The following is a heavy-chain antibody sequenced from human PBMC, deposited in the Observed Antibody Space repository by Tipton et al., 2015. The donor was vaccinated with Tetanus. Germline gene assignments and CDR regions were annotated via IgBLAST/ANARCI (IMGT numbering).Heavy chain of an antibody. CDR2: ISHSGTT. J-gene: IGHJ4*02. CDR1: GGSISSDAHY. D-gene: IGHD3-22*01. Sequence: TLSLTCTVSGGSISSDAHYWSWIRQAPGKGLEWLGYISHSGTTNYNPSLMSRVTLSLDTARGQFSLKLTSVTAADEAVFFCARDRRDFAYDSRGFYSPLYYFDNWGQGVRVTVSS. V-gene: IGHV4-30-4*01. CDR3: ARDRRDFAYDSRGFYSPLYYFDN.